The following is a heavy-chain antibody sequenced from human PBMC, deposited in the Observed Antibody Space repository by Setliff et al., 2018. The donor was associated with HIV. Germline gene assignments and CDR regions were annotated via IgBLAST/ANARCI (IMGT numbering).Heavy chain of an antibody. V-gene: IGHV3-30*04. CDR2: ISYVGTNK. Sequence: GGSLRLSCAASGFTFSDYAFHWVRQAPGKGLEWVTLISYVGTNKFYADSVKGRFTISRDISTNTLSLQMNSLRPEDTAVYYCATLDLGDIVLGNPRLFYFQHWGQGTLVTVSS. CDR3: ATLDLGDIVLGNPRLFYFQH. D-gene: IGHD2-8*02. J-gene: IGHJ1*01. CDR1: GFTFSDYA.